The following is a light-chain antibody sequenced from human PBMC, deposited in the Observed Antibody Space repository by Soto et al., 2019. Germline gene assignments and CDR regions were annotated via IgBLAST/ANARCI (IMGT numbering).Light chain of an antibody. CDR3: CSYAGSYTFYV. CDR1: ISDVGGYNY. J-gene: IGLJ1*01. V-gene: IGLV2-11*01. CDR2: DVS. Sequence: QSVLTQPRSVSGSPGQSVTISCTGTISDVGGYNYVSWYQQHPGKAPKLMIYDVSKRPSGVPDRFSGSKSGNTASLTISGLQAEDEADYYCCSYAGSYTFYVFGTG.